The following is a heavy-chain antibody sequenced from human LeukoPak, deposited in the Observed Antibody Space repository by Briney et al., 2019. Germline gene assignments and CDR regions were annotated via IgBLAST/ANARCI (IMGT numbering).Heavy chain of an antibody. V-gene: IGHV4-59*01. J-gene: IGHJ1*01. CDR1: GGSISSYY. D-gene: IGHD5-12*01. CDR3: ARIESDIVDALGYFQH. CDR2: IYYSGST. Sequence: SETLSLTCTVSGGSISSYYWSWIRQPPGNGLEWIGYIYYSGSTNYNPSLKSRVTISVDTSKNQFSLKLSSVTAADTAVYYCARIESDIVDALGYFQHWGQGTLVTVSS.